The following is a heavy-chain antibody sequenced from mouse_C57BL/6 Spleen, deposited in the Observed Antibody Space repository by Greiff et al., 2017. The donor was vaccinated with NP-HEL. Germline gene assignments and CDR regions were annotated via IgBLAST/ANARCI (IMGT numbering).Heavy chain of an antibody. CDR3: ARDDLPYAMDY. V-gene: IGHV7-1*01. CDR1: GFTFSDFY. CDR2: SRNKANDYTT. J-gene: IGHJ4*01. Sequence: EVQVVESGGGLVQSGRSLRLSCATSGFTFSDFYMEWVRQAPGKGLEWIAASRNKANDYTTEYSASVKGRFIVSRDTSQSILYLQMNALRAEDTAIYYCARDDLPYAMDYWGQGTSVTVSS. D-gene: IGHD2-1*01.